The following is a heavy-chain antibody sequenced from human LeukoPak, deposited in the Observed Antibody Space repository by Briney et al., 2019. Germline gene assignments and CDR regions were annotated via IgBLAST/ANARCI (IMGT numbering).Heavy chain of an antibody. CDR1: GFPFSGYW. CDR2: INQDGTNQ. Sequence: PGGSLRLSCVASGFPFSGYWMDWVRQTPGKGMEWVANINQDGTNQYYAASVKGRFSVSRDNSKNSLYLQMNRLRTEDTALYYCAKDRGYYDSSGYSEGYFDYWGQGTLVTVSS. CDR3: AKDRGYYDSSGYSEGYFDY. D-gene: IGHD3-22*01. J-gene: IGHJ4*02. V-gene: IGHV3-7*03.